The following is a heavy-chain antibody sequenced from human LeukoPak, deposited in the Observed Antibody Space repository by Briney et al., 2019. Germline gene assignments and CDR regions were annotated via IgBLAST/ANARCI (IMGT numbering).Heavy chain of an antibody. CDR2: INHSGST. D-gene: IGHD1-1*01. CDR1: GGSFSGYY. V-gene: IGHV4-34*01. Sequence: SETLSLTCAVYGGSFSGYYWSWIRQPPGKGLEWIGEINHSGSTNYNPSLKSRVTISVDTSKNQFSLKLSSVTAADTAVYYCASENGDRLDPWGQGTLVTVSS. J-gene: IGHJ5*02. CDR3: ASENGDRLDP.